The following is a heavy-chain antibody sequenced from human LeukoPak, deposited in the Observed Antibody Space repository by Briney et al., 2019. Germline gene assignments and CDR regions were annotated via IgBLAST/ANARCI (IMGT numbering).Heavy chain of an antibody. D-gene: IGHD6-19*01. CDR2: ISSSSSYT. V-gene: IGHV3-11*05. CDR3: ARGIGEQWLVGLFDY. CDR1: GFTFSDYY. J-gene: IGHJ4*02. Sequence: GGSLRLSCAASGFTFSDYYMSWIRQAPGKGLEWVSYISSSSSYTNYADSVKGRFTISRDNAKNSLYLQMNSLRAEDTAVYYCARGIGEQWLVGLFDYWGQGALVTVSS.